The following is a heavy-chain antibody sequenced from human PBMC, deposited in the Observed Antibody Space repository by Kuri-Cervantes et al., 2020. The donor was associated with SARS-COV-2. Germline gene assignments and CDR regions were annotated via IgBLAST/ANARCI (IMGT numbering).Heavy chain of an antibody. CDR2: ISWDGGST. V-gene: IGHV3-43*01. CDR1: GFTFDDYT. D-gene: IGHD6-6*01. Sequence: ETLSLTCAASGFTFDDYTMHWVRQAPGKGLEWVSLISWDGGSTYYADSVKGRFTISRDNSKNSLYLQMNSLRTEDTALYYCAKEYYSSSLGSGFGGMDVWGQGTTVTVSS. J-gene: IGHJ6*02. CDR3: AKEYYSSSLGSGFGGMDV.